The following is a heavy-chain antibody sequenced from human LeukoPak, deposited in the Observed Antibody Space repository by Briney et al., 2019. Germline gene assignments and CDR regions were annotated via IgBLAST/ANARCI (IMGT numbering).Heavy chain of an antibody. CDR1: GFSFSTYV. CDR2: ISYDGINK. D-gene: IGHD1-20*01. V-gene: IGHV3-30*04. CDR3: ARETHTWNQLPLDY. J-gene: IGHJ4*02. Sequence: GGSLRLSCAASGFSFSTYVMHWVRQAPGKGLEWVAVISYDGINKYYADSVKGRFTISRDNAKNSLYLQMNSLRAEDTAVYYCARETHTWNQLPLDYWGQGTLVTVSS.